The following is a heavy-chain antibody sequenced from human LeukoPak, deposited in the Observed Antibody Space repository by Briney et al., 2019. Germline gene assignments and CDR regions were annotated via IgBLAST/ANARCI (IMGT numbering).Heavy chain of an antibody. CDR3: ARVRNDYAWGSYRPPFDY. CDR1: GGSFSGYY. CDR2: INHSGST. J-gene: IGHJ4*02. D-gene: IGHD3-16*02. V-gene: IGHV4-34*01. Sequence: SETLSLTCAVYGGSFSGYYWSWIRQPPGKGLEWIGEINHSGSTNYNPPLKSRVTISVDTSKNQFSLKLSSVTAADTAVYYCARVRNDYAWGSYRPPFDYWGQGTLVTVSS.